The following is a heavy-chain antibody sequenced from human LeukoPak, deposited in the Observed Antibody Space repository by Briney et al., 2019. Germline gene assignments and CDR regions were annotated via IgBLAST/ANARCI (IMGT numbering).Heavy chain of an antibody. J-gene: IGHJ4*02. CDR3: ARRSGIAVAGAFDY. D-gene: IGHD6-19*01. CDR1: GFTFSNYA. V-gene: IGHV3-23*01. CDR2: ISGSGDST. Sequence: GGSLRLSCAASGFTFSNYAMRWVRQAPGKGLEWVSGISGSGDSTYYADSVKGRFTISRDNSKDTLYLQMNSLRAEDTAVYYCARRSGIAVAGAFDYWGQGTLVTVSS.